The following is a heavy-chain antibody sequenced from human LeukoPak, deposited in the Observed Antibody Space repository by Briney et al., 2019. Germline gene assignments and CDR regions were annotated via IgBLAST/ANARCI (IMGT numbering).Heavy chain of an antibody. CDR1: GGSISSGGYY. CDR2: IYHSGST. Sequence: SETLSLTCTVSGGSISSGGYYWSWIRQPPGKGLEWIGYIYHSGSTYYNPSLKSRVTISVDTSKNQFSLKLSSVTAADTAVYYCARVNYGNWFDPWGQGTLVTVSS. V-gene: IGHV4-30-2*05. J-gene: IGHJ5*02. CDR3: ARVNYGNWFDP. D-gene: IGHD3-10*01.